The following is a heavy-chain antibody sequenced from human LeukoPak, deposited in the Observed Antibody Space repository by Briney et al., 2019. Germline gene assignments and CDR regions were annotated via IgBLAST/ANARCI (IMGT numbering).Heavy chain of an antibody. V-gene: IGHV1-2*02. J-gene: IGHJ4*02. CDR1: GYNFISYD. D-gene: IGHD1-26*01. Sequence: ASVKVSCKASGYNFISYDINWVRQAPGQGLEWMGWINPNSGGTSYAQNFQGRVTMTRDTSSSTAYMELSSLRSDDTAVHYCARGRTNSGSYPDHWGQGTLVTVSS. CDR3: ARGRTNSGSYPDH. CDR2: INPNSGGT.